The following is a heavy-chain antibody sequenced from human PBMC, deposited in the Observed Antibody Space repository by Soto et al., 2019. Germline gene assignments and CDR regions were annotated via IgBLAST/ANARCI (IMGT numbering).Heavy chain of an antibody. V-gene: IGHV1-2*02. CDR2: ISPYSGDT. J-gene: IGHJ4*02. Sequence: ASVKVSCKASGYTFTAYYIHWVRQAPGQGLEWMGRISPYSGDTDSAQKFQGRVTMTRDTSISTAYMDLSRLRSDDTAVYYCAIKGMDTSAPPFDYWGLGTLVTVSS. D-gene: IGHD5-18*01. CDR3: AIKGMDTSAPPFDY. CDR1: GYTFTAYY.